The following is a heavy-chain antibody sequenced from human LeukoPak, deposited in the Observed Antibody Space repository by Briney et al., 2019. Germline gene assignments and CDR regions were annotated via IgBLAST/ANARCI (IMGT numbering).Heavy chain of an antibody. V-gene: IGHV3-53*01. J-gene: IGHJ6*02. D-gene: IGHD6-19*01. CDR2: IYSGGST. Sequence: GGSLRLSCAASGFTVSSAYMSWARQAPGKGLEWVSVIYSGGSTYYADSVKGRFTISRDNSKNTLYLQMNSLRVEDTAVYYCARGYSSPYGLDVWGQGTTVTVSS. CDR1: GFTVSSAY. CDR3: ARGYSSPYGLDV.